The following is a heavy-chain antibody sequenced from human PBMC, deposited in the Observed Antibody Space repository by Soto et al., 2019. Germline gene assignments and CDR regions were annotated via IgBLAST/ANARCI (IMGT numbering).Heavy chain of an antibody. J-gene: IGHJ3*02. CDR3: ARDVSPGSSRWYRDAFEI. V-gene: IGHV3-7*05. Sequence: EVQLEESGGDLVQPGGSLRLSCAASGFTLSAYWMTWVRQAPGKGLEWVANINRDGSKKSYLDSVRGRFTISRDNVGNALSRQMDSLRADETALYYWARDVSPGSSRWYRDAFEIWGQGTMVTGSS. CDR1: GFTLSAYW. D-gene: IGHD6-13*01. CDR2: INRDGSKK.